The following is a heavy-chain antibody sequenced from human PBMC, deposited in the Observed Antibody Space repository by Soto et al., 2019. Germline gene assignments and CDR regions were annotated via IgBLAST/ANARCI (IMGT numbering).Heavy chain of an antibody. V-gene: IGHV3-23*01. D-gene: IGHD3-22*01. Sequence: AGGSLRLSCAASGFTFSSYAMSWVRQAPGKGLEWVSAISGSGGSTYYADSVKGRFTISRDNSKNTLYLQMNSLRAEDTAVYYCAKDMQFDSSGYYNYYYYYGMDVWGQGTTVTVSS. CDR2: ISGSGGST. J-gene: IGHJ6*02. CDR3: AKDMQFDSSGYYNYYYYYGMDV. CDR1: GFTFSSYA.